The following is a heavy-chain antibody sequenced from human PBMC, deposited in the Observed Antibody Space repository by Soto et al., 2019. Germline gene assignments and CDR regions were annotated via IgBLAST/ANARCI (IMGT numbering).Heavy chain of an antibody. CDR3: ARERWELTTSGRYFDY. CDR2: ISSSSSYI. Sequence: EVQLVESGGGLVKPGGSLRLSCAASGFTFSSYSMNWVRQAPGKGLEWVSSISSSSSYIYYADSVKGRFTISRDNAKNSLYLQMNSLRDEDTAVYYCARERWELTTSGRYFDYWGQGTLVTVSS. CDR1: GFTFSSYS. V-gene: IGHV3-21*01. D-gene: IGHD1-26*01. J-gene: IGHJ4*02.